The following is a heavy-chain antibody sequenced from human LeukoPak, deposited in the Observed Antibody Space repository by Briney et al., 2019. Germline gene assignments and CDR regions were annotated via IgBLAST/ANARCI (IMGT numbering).Heavy chain of an antibody. CDR3: ARDSVGAMGY. D-gene: IGHD1-26*01. Sequence: PSETLSLTCTVSGGSISSYYWSWIRQPPGKGLEWIGYIYYSGGTNYNPSLKSRVTISVDTSKNQFSLKLSSVTAADTAVYYCARDSVGAMGYWGQGTLVTVSS. J-gene: IGHJ4*02. CDR2: IYYSGGT. CDR1: GGSISSYY. V-gene: IGHV4-59*01.